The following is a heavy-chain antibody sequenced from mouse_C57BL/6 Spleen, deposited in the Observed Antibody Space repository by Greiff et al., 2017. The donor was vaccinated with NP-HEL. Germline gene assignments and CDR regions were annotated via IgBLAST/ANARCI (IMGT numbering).Heavy chain of an antibody. V-gene: IGHV5-6*01. CDR1: GFTFSSYG. D-gene: IGHD1-1*01. Sequence: EVKLVESGGDLVKPGGSLKLSCAASGFTFSSYGMSWVRQTPDKRLEWVATICSGGSYTYYPDSVKGRFTISRDNAKNTLYLQMSSLKSEDTAMYYCARQDYYGSSYGYFDVWGTGTTVTVSS. J-gene: IGHJ1*03. CDR2: ICSGGSYT. CDR3: ARQDYYGSSYGYFDV.